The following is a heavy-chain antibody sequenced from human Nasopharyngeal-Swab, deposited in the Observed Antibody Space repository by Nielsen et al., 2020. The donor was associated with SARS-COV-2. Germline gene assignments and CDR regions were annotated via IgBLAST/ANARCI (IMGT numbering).Heavy chain of an antibody. D-gene: IGHD3-10*01. J-gene: IGHJ3*01. Sequence: GASLQISCAASGFTFGTYSMNWVRQAPGKGLEWVSSISSSSTYIYYADSVKGRFTISRDNAKNSLYLQMNSLRAEDTAVYYCAGAYGSGSYFAFDLWGQGTKVTVSS. V-gene: IGHV3-21*01. CDR1: GFTFGTYS. CDR2: ISSSSTYI. CDR3: AGAYGSGSYFAFDL.